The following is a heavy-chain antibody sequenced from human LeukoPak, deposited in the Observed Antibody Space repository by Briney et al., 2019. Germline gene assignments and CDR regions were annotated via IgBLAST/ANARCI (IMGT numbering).Heavy chain of an antibody. CDR3: ARDDNDSSGYYDAFDI. CDR2: IIPILGIA. D-gene: IGHD3-22*01. V-gene: IGHV1-69*04. Sequence: LVKVSCKASGGTFSSYAISWVRQAPGQGLEWMGRIIPILGIANYAQKFQGRVTITADKSTSTAYMELSSLRSEDTAVYYCARDDNDSSGYYDAFDIWGQGTMVTVSS. J-gene: IGHJ3*02. CDR1: GGTFSSYA.